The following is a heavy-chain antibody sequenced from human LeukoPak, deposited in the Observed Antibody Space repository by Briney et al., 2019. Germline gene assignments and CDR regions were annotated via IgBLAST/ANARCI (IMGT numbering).Heavy chain of an antibody. CDR3: ARGGDSSGYYFGAFDI. J-gene: IGHJ3*02. CDR2: IYHSGST. Sequence: SQTLSLTCAVSGGSISSGGYSWSWIRQPPGKGLEWIRYIYHSGSTYYNPSLKSRVTISVDRSKNQFSLKLSSVTAADTAVYYCARGGDSSGYYFGAFDIWGQGTMVTVSS. V-gene: IGHV4-30-2*01. D-gene: IGHD3-22*01. CDR1: GGSISSGGYS.